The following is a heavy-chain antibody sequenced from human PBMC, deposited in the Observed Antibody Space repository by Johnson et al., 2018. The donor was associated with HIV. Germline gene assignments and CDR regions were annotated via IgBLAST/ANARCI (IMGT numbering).Heavy chain of an antibody. CDR3: ARGIAVSNWVDI. CDR1: GFSFSSYG. D-gene: IGHD6-19*01. V-gene: IGHV3-30*02. Sequence: QVQLVESGGGVVQPGGSLRLSCAASGFSFSSYGMYWVRQAPGKGLEWVAFIRYDGSNKYYADSVTGRFTISRDNSKNTLYLQMNSLRAEDTAVYYCARGIAVSNWVDIWGQGTIVTVSS. J-gene: IGHJ3*02. CDR2: IRYDGSNK.